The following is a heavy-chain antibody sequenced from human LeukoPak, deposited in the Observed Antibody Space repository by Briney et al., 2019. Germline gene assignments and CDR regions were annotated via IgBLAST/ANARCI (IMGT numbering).Heavy chain of an antibody. Sequence: SETLSPTCAVYGGSFSGYYWSWIRQPPGKGLVWIGEINHSGSTNYNPSLKSRVTISVDTSKNQFSLKLSSVTAADTAVYYCARVTYQYGMDVWGQGTTVTVSS. CDR1: GGSFSGYY. CDR3: ARVTYQYGMDV. D-gene: IGHD2-2*01. J-gene: IGHJ6*02. V-gene: IGHV4-34*01. CDR2: INHSGST.